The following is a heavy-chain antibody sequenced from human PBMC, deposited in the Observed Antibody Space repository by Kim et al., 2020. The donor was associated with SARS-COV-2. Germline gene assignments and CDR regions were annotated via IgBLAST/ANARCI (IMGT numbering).Heavy chain of an antibody. V-gene: IGHV4-4*07. CDR3: ARSPDYASGNYVRFDP. D-gene: IGHD3-10*01. CDR2: IYTSGST. J-gene: IGHJ5*02. CDR1: GGSISNYY. Sequence: SETLSLTCTVSGGSISNYYWNWIRQPAGKGLEWIGRIYTSGSTKYNPSLKSRVTMSVDTSKNQVSLKLTSVTAADTAVYYCARSPDYASGNYVRFDPWG.